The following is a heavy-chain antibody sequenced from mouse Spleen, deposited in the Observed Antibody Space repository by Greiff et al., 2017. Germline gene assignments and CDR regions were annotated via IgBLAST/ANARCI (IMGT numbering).Heavy chain of an antibody. J-gene: IGHJ1*01. Sequence: QVQLQQSGAELARPGASVKLSCKASGYTFTSYGISWVKQRTGQGLEWIGEIYPRSGNTYYNEKFKGKATLTADKSSSTAYMELRSLTSEDSAVYFCAREDGNYSYWYFDVWGAGTTVTVSS. V-gene: IGHV1-81*01. CDR1: GYTFTSYG. CDR2: IYPRSGNT. D-gene: IGHD2-1*01. CDR3: AREDGNYSYWYFDV.